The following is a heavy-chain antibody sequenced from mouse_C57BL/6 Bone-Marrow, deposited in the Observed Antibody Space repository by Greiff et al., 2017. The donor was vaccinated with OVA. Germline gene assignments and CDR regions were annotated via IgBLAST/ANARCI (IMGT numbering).Heavy chain of an antibody. D-gene: IGHD1-1*01. J-gene: IGHJ2*01. Sequence: VQLQQSGAELVRPGSSVKLSCKASGYTFTSYWMHWVKQRPIQGLEWIGNIDPSDSETHYNQKFKDKATLTVDKSSSTAYMQLSSLTSEDSAVYYCARDYSYYCDYWGQGTTLTVSS. V-gene: IGHV1-52*01. CDR1: GYTFTSYW. CDR3: ARDYSYYCDY. CDR2: IDPSDSET.